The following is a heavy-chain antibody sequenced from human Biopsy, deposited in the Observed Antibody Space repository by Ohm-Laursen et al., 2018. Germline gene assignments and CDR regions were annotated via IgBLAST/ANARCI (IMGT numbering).Heavy chain of an antibody. D-gene: IGHD2/OR15-2a*01. V-gene: IGHV1-69*01. J-gene: IGHJ6*02. CDR2: IIAIFGTP. CDR1: GGIFNSYG. CDR3: ARATNSTGWPYYYFYGMDV. Sequence: SSVKVSCKVSGGIFNSYGISWVRQAPGQGLEWMGGIIAIFGTPNYAQKFQGRVTITADESTNTIYMELSSLTSEDTAVYYCARATNSTGWPYYYFYGMDVWGQGTTVTVSS.